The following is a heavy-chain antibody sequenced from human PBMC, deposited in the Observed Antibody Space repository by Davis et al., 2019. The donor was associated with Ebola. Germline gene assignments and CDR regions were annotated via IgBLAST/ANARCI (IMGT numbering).Heavy chain of an antibody. Sequence: GESLKISCAASGFTFSSYAMSWVRQAPGKGLEWVSAISGSGGSTYYADSVKGRFTISRDNSKNTLYLQMNSLRAEDTAVYYCARDGGYDFWSGYFWGQGTLVTVSS. CDR3: ARDGGYDFWSGYF. CDR1: GFTFSSYA. V-gene: IGHV3-23*01. J-gene: IGHJ4*02. D-gene: IGHD3-3*01. CDR2: ISGSGGST.